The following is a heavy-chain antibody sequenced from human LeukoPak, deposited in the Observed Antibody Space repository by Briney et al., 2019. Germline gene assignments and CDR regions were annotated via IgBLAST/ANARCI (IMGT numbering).Heavy chain of an antibody. CDR3: AREGYCSSTSCYEGGWFDP. J-gene: IGHJ5*02. CDR1: GYTFTGYY. D-gene: IGHD2-2*01. CDR2: INPNSGGT. V-gene: IGHV1-2*02. Sequence: APVKVSCKASGYTFTGYYMHWVRQAPGQGLEWMGWINPNSGGTNYAQKFQGRVTMTRDTSISTAYIELSRLRSDDTAVYYCAREGYCSSTSCYEGGWFDPWGQGTLVTVSS.